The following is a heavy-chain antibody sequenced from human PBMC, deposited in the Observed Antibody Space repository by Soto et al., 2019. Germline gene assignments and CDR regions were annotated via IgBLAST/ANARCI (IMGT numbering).Heavy chain of an antibody. J-gene: IGHJ4*02. CDR3: ARDNWNYGWGGRGPLDY. Sequence: ASVKVSCKASGYTFTSYGISWVRQAPGQGLEWMGWISAYNGNTNYAQKLQGRVTMTTDTSTSTAYMELRSLRSDDTAVYYCARDNWNYGWGGRGPLDYWGQGTLVTVSS. D-gene: IGHD1-7*01. V-gene: IGHV1-18*01. CDR1: GYTFTSYG. CDR2: ISAYNGNT.